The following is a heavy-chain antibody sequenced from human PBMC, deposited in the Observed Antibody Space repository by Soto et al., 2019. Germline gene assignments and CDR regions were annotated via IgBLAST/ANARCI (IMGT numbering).Heavy chain of an antibody. CDR3: ARESRLNTYYGL. Sequence: PSETLSLNCTVSGGSISSGGYYWSWIRQHPGKGLERIGYIYYSGSTYYNPSLKSRVTISVDTSKNQFSLKLSSVTAADTAVYYCARESRLNTYYGLWGQGTTVTVSS. V-gene: IGHV4-31*02. D-gene: IGHD3-3*01. CDR2: IYYSGST. CDR1: GGSISSGGYY. J-gene: IGHJ6*02.